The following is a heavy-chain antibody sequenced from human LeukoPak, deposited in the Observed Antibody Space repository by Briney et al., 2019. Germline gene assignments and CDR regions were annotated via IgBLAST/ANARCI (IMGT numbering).Heavy chain of an antibody. CDR1: GFTFSSYA. Sequence: PGGYLRLSCAVSGFTFSSYAINWVRQAPGKGLEWVSAISDSGDCTYYADSVKGRFTISRDNSKNTLYLQMNSLRAEDTAVYYCAKVAPLIYSSSGWFDPWGQGTLVTVSS. D-gene: IGHD6-19*01. J-gene: IGHJ5*02. V-gene: IGHV3-23*01. CDR3: AKVAPLIYSSSGWFDP. CDR2: ISDSGDCT.